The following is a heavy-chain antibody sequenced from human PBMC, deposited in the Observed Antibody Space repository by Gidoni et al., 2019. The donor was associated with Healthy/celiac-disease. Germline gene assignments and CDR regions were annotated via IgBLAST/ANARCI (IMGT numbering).Heavy chain of an antibody. CDR3: AKDPGFRVVIPDWYFDL. CDR1: GCTFESYA. V-gene: IGHV3-9*01. CDR2: TSWNSGSI. D-gene: IGHD2-21*01. Sequence: EVQLVESGGGLVQPGRSLRLSCAASGCTFESYAMHWVRHAPGKGLEWVAGTSWNSGSIGYADSVKGRFTISRDNAKNSLYLQMNSLRAEDTALYYCAKDPGFRVVIPDWYFDLWGRGTLVTVSS. J-gene: IGHJ2*01.